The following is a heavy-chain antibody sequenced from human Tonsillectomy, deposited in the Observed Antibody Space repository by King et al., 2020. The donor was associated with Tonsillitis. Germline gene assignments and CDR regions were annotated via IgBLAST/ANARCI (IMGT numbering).Heavy chain of an antibody. CDR1: VFTFSNFW. D-gene: IGHD1-1*01. J-gene: IGHJ5*02. Sequence: VQLVESGGGLVQPGGSLRLSCAASVFTFSNFWMTWVRQAPGKGLEWVANTKEDGSDKYYADSVKGRFSISRDNAKNSLSLQMNTLRAEDTAVYYCVRPSHSTTDHWGQGTLVTVSS. CDR3: VRPSHSTTDH. V-gene: IGHV3-7*03. CDR2: TKEDGSDK.